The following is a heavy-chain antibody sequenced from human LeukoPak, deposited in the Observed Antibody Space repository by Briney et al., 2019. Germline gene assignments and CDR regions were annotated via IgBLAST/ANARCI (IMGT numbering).Heavy chain of an antibody. V-gene: IGHV3-21*01. D-gene: IGHD2-2*01. J-gene: IGHJ6*03. Sequence: PGGSLRLSCAASGFTFSSYSMNWVRQAPGKGLEWVSSISSSGSYIYYADSVKGRFTISRDNAKNSLYLQMNSLRAEDTAVYYCARANTKDIVVVPAANYYYYMDVWGKGTTVTVSS. CDR2: ISSSGSYI. CDR3: ARANTKDIVVVPAANYYYYMDV. CDR1: GFTFSSYS.